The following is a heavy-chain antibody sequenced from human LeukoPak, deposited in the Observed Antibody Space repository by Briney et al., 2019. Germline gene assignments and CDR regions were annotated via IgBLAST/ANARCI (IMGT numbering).Heavy chain of an antibody. J-gene: IGHJ6*03. CDR3: ARAPRGYDFWSGYTHTGYNYMDV. V-gene: IGHV1-69*05. CDR1: GGTFSSYA. CDR2: IIPIFGTA. Sequence: ASVKVSCKDSGGTFSSYAISWVRQAPGQGLEWMGGIIPIFGTANYAQKFQGRVTITTDESTSTAYMELSSLRSEDTAVYYCARAPRGYDFWSGYTHTGYNYMDVWGKGTTVTVSS. D-gene: IGHD3-3*01.